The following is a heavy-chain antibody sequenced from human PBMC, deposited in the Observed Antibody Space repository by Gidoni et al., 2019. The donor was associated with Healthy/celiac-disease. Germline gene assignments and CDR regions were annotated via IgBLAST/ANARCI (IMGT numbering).Heavy chain of an antibody. D-gene: IGHD3-10*01. Sequence: QVQLQESGPGLVKPSETLSLTCTVPGGSISSYYWSWIRQPAGKGLEWIGRIYTSGSTNYNPSLKSRVTMSVDTSKNQFSLKLSSVTAADTAVYYCARDLLETYYYGSGIQSTYNYYYYGMDVWGQGTTVTVSS. CDR3: ARDLLETYYYGSGIQSTYNYYYYGMDV. V-gene: IGHV4-4*07. CDR2: IYTSGST. J-gene: IGHJ6*02. CDR1: GGSISSYY.